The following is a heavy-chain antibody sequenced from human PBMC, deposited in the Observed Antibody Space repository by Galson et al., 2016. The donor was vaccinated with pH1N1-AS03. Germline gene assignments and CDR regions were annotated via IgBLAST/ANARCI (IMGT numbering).Heavy chain of an antibody. CDR3: GWYRPVVLRVLSVDA. Sequence: SETLSLTCTVSGDSISNNYYWGWIRQPPGKGLEWNGSISYREGNDNNPSLESRVTMSVDTSKNQLSLKADSVTAADTAVYYGGWYRPVVLRVLSVDAWGPGALVTVSS. J-gene: IGHJ5*02. CDR2: ISYREGN. D-gene: IGHD2/OR15-2a*01. V-gene: IGHV4-39*01. CDR1: GDSISNNYY.